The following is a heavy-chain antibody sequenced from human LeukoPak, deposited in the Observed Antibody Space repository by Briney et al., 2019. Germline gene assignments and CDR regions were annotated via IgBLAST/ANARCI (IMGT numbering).Heavy chain of an antibody. J-gene: IGHJ4*02. D-gene: IGHD3-3*01. Sequence: PGGSLRLSCAASGFTFSSYWMSWVRQAPGKGLEWVANIKQDGSEKYYVDSVKGRFTISRDNAKNSLYLQMNSLRAEDTAVYYCARDGRITIFGVVITHFDYWGQGTLVTVSS. CDR2: IKQDGSEK. CDR1: GFTFSSYW. CDR3: ARDGRITIFGVVITHFDY. V-gene: IGHV3-7*01.